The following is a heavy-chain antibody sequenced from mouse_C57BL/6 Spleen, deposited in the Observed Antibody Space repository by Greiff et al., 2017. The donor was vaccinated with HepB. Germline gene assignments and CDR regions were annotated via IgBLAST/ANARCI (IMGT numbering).Heavy chain of an antibody. V-gene: IGHV3-6*01. CDR2: ISYDGSN. Sequence: LMESGPGLVKPSQSLSLTCSVTGSSITSGYYWNWIRQFPGNKLEWMGYISYDGSNNYNPSLKNRISITRDTSKNQFFLKLNSVTTEDTATYYCARGGQLRPWFAYWGQGTLVTVSA. CDR1: GSSITSGYY. J-gene: IGHJ3*01. D-gene: IGHD3-2*02. CDR3: ARGGQLRPWFAY.